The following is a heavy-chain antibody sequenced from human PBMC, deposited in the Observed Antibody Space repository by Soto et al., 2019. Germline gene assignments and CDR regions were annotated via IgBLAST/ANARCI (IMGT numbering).Heavy chain of an antibody. CDR3: AKDSGIAVAGKLDY. V-gene: IGHV3-23*01. Sequence: GGSLRLSCAASGFTFSIYAMSWFRQAAGKGLEWVSAISGSGGSTYYADSVKGRFTISRDNSKNTLYLQMNSLRAEDTAVYYCAKDSGIAVAGKLDYWGQGTLVTVSS. J-gene: IGHJ4*02. CDR1: GFTFSIYA. D-gene: IGHD6-19*01. CDR2: ISGSGGST.